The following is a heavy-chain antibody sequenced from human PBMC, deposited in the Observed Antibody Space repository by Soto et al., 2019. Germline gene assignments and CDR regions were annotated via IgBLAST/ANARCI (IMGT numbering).Heavy chain of an antibody. D-gene: IGHD2-15*01. Sequence: EVQLVESGGGLVQPGGSLRLSCVASGFTLNNYCMTWVRQAPGKGLEWVANINSDGSEKNYVDSVKGRFTISRDNAKNSLSLQMNSLRVEDTALFYCARGRQVAVWGQGTLVIVSS. CDR2: INSDGSEK. V-gene: IGHV3-7*02. CDR1: GFTLNNYC. J-gene: IGHJ4*02. CDR3: ARGRQVAV.